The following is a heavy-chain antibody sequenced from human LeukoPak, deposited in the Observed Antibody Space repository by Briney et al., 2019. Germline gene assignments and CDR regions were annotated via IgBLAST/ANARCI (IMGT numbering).Heavy chain of an antibody. CDR1: GGTFSSYA. CDR2: IIPIFGTA. J-gene: IGHJ4*02. Sequence: SVKVSCKPSGGTFSSYAISWVRQAPGQGRGWLGGIIPIFGTANYAQKFQGRVTITTDESTSTAYMDLSSLRSEDTAVYYCARGFRGHLLPLSLWGQGTLVTVSS. D-gene: IGHD2-15*01. V-gene: IGHV1-69*05. CDR3: ARGFRGHLLPLSL.